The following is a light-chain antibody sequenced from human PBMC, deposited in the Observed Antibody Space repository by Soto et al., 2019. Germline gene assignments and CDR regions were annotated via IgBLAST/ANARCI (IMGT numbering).Light chain of an antibody. J-gene: IGLJ1*01. CDR3: SSYKSSSTYV. CDR2: DVS. Sequence: QSVLTQPPSVSGSPGQSVAISCTGASSDVGGSNGVSWYQQPPGTAPKLMIYDVSNRPSGVPDRFSGSKSGNTASLTISGLQAEDEGDYYCSSYKSSSTYVFGTGTKVT. V-gene: IGLV2-18*02. CDR1: SSDVGGSNG.